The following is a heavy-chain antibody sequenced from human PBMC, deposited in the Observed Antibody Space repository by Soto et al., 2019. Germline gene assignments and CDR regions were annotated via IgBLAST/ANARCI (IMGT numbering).Heavy chain of an antibody. Sequence: SETLSLTCTVSGGSISSYYWSWIRQPPGKGLEWIGYIYYSGSTNYNPSLKSRVTISVDTSKNQFSLKLSSVTAADTAVYYCARGYDILTGEPYFDYWGQGTLVTVSS. CDR2: IYYSGST. J-gene: IGHJ4*02. CDR1: GGSISSYY. V-gene: IGHV4-59*01. CDR3: ARGYDILTGEPYFDY. D-gene: IGHD3-9*01.